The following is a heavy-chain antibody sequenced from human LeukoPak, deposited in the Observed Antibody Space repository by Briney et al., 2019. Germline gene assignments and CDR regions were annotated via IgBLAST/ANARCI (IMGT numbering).Heavy chain of an antibody. V-gene: IGHV1-46*01. CDR1: GYTFTSYY. J-gene: IGHJ4*02. CDR3: ASGFSGSYCFDY. D-gene: IGHD1-26*01. CDR2: INPSGGST. Sequence: ASVKVSCKASGYTFTSYYMHWVRQAPGQGLEWMGIINPSGGSTSYAQKFQGRVTITADESTSTAYMELSSLRSEDTAVYYCASGFSGSYCFDYWGQGTLVTVSS.